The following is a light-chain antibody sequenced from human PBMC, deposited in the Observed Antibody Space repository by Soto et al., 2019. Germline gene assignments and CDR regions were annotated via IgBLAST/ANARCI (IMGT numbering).Light chain of an antibody. CDR1: QSVTGRY. V-gene: IGKV3-20*01. CDR2: SAS. CDR3: QQYGNSPYT. J-gene: IGKJ2*01. Sequence: TVLTQAPGTLSLSPGERATLSCRASQSVTGRYFAWYQQRPGQAPRLLIYSASSRATGIPDRFSGSGSGTDFTLTISRLEPEDIAVYYCQQYGNSPYTFGQGTKVDIK.